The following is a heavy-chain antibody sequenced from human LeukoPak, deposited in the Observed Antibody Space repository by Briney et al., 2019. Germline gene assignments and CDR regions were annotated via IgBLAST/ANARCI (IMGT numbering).Heavy chain of an antibody. CDR2: IYTSGTT. Sequence: PSETLSLTCSVSGTSISRYYWSWFRQTAGNGLEWIGRIYTSGTTNYNPSLKSRVIMSVDTSKNQFSLNLNSMTAADTAVYYCARDGDGVMWSIDPWGQGIVVSVSS. D-gene: IGHD2-8*01. J-gene: IGHJ5*02. CDR3: ARDGDGVMWSIDP. V-gene: IGHV4-4*07. CDR1: GTSISRYY.